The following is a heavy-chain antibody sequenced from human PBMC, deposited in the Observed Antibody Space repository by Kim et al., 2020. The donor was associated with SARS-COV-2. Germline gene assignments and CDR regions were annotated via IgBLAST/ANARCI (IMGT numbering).Heavy chain of an antibody. Sequence: KSRVTISVDTSKNQFSLKLSSVTAADTAVYYCATYLYYYDSSGYPYYFDCWGQGTLVTVSS. V-gene: IGHV4-39*07. D-gene: IGHD3-22*01. CDR3: ATYLYYYDSSGYPYYFDC. J-gene: IGHJ4*02.